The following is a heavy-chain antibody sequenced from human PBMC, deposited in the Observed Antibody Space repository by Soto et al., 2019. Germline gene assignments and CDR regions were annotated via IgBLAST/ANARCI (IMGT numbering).Heavy chain of an antibody. CDR1: GGSISSSSYY. Sequence: QLQLQESGPGLVKPSETLSLTCTVSGGSISSSSYYWGWIRQPPGKGLEWIGSIYYSGSTYYNPSLKGRVTISVDTSKNQFSLKLSSVTAADTAVYYCAYGGNSPEYFQHWGQGTLVTVSS. J-gene: IGHJ1*01. CDR3: AYGGNSPEYFQH. V-gene: IGHV4-39*01. CDR2: IYYSGST. D-gene: IGHD4-17*01.